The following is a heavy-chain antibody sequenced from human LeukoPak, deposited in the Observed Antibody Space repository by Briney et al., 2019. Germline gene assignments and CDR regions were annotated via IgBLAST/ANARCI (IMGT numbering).Heavy chain of an antibody. D-gene: IGHD2-8*01. V-gene: IGHV3-23*01. J-gene: IGHJ3*02. CDR3: VKDCTNGVCYAFDI. Sequence: GGSLRLSCAASGFTFSNYGMSWVRQAPGKGLEWVSAISGNGGSTHYADSVKGRFPISRDNSKNTLYLQMSSLRAEDTAVYYCVKDCTNGVCYAFDIWGQGTMVTVSS. CDR1: GFTFSNYG. CDR2: ISGNGGST.